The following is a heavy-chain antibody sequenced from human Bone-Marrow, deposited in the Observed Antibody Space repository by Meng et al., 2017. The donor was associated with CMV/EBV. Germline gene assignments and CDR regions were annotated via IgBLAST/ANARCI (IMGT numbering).Heavy chain of an antibody. J-gene: IGHJ6*02. CDR2: IGTAGDT. CDR3: ARNLDTAMSHYYYYYGMDV. V-gene: IGHV3-13*01. Sequence: GGSLRLSCAASGFTFSSYDMHWVCQATGKGLEWVSAIGTAGDTYYPGSVKGRFTISRENAKNSLYLQMNSLRAEDTAVYYCARNLDTAMSHYYYYYGMDVWGQGTTVTVS. CDR1: GFTFSSYD. D-gene: IGHD5-18*01.